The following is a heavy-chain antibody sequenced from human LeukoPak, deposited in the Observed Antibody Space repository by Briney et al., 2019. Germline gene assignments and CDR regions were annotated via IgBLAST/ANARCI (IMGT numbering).Heavy chain of an antibody. CDR1: GFTDSSNY. V-gene: IGHV3-53*04. Sequence: GGSLRLSCAASGFTDSSNYMSWVRQAPGKGLEWVSVIYSGGSTYYADSVKGRFTISRHNSKNTLYLQMNSLRAEDTAVYYCARGEGYCSSTSCYNWFDPWGQGTLVTVSS. D-gene: IGHD2-2*01. CDR2: IYSGGST. CDR3: ARGEGYCSSTSCYNWFDP. J-gene: IGHJ5*02.